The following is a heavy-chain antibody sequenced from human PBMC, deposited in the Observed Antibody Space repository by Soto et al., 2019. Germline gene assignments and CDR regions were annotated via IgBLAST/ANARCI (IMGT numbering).Heavy chain of an antibody. CDR3: ARPPDDCSGGSCSFGY. Sequence: QVQLVQSGAEVKKPGASVKVSCKASGYTFTSYGISWVRQAPGQGLEWMGWISAYNGNTNYAQKLQGRVTMTTDTSTSTVYMELRSLRSDDTAVYYCARPPDDCSGGSCSFGYWGQGTLVTVSS. J-gene: IGHJ4*02. D-gene: IGHD2-15*01. CDR2: ISAYNGNT. V-gene: IGHV1-18*01. CDR1: GYTFTSYG.